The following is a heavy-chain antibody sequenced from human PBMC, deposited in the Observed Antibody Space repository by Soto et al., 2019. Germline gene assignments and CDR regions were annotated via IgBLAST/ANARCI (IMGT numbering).Heavy chain of an antibody. Sequence: GGSLRLSCAASGFTFSSYAMHWVRQAPGKGLEWVAVISYDGSNKYYADSVKGRFTISRDNSKNTLYLQMNSLRAEDTAVYYCARESPPLHYYGMDVWGQGTTVTVSS. D-gene: IGHD1-26*01. J-gene: IGHJ6*02. CDR2: ISYDGSNK. CDR1: GFTFSSYA. CDR3: ARESPPLHYYGMDV. V-gene: IGHV3-30-3*01.